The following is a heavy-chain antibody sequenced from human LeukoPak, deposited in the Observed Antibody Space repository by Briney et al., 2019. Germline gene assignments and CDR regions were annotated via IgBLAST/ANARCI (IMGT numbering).Heavy chain of an antibody. J-gene: IGHJ4*02. CDR2: IDPSDSYT. CDR3: ARSPTSVELPDY. Sequence: GESLKISCKGSGCSFTNYWISWVLQMPGKGLEWMGRIDPSDSYTNYSPSFQGHVTISADKSISTAYLQWSSLKASDSVMYYCARSPTSVELPDYWGQGTLVTVSS. CDR1: GCSFTNYW. V-gene: IGHV5-10-1*01. D-gene: IGHD1-7*01.